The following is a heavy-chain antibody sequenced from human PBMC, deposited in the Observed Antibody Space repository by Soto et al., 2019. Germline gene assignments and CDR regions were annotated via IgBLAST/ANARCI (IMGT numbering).Heavy chain of an antibody. Sequence: EVQLLESGGGLVQPGGSLRLSCAASGFTFNNYAMTWVRQAPGKGLEWVSAISGGGDTTSYADYVKGRFTVSRDGSKNTMYLQMSSLRAEDTGLYYCAKGRGGSGSLTPRVDFWGQGTLVTVSS. CDR1: GFTFNNYA. V-gene: IGHV3-23*01. CDR3: AKGRGGSGSLTPRVDF. CDR2: ISGGGDTT. J-gene: IGHJ4*02. D-gene: IGHD3-10*01.